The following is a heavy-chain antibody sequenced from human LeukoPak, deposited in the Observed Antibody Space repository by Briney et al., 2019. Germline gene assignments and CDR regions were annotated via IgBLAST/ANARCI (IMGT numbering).Heavy chain of an antibody. D-gene: IGHD4/OR15-4a*01. CDR3: AKDAPPYSNYAVRWFDS. CDR2: ISGDAITT. V-gene: IGHV3-23*01. CDR1: GFSFRTYI. J-gene: IGHJ5*01. Sequence: GGSLRLSCTASGFSFRTYIMAWVRQVPGKGLEWISAISGDAITTYYAVPVKGRFTISRDNFRNTLSLQMDSLRADDSAVYYCAKDAPPYSNYAVRWFDSWGQGTLVTVSS.